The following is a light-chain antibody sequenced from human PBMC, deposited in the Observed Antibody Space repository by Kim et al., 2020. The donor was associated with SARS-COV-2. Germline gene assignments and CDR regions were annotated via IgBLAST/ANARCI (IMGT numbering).Light chain of an antibody. Sequence: SPGESATLSCRDSQSVSSYLAWYQQKPGQAPRLLIYDASNRATGIPARFSGSGSGTDFTLTISSLEPEDFAVYYCQQRSNWPPWTFGQGTKVDIK. CDR1: QSVSSY. J-gene: IGKJ1*01. CDR2: DAS. CDR3: QQRSNWPPWT. V-gene: IGKV3-11*01.